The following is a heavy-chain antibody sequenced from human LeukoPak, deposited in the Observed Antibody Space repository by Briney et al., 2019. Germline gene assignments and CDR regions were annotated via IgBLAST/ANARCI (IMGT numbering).Heavy chain of an antibody. J-gene: IGHJ5*02. V-gene: IGHV6-1*01. Sequence: SQTLSLTCAISGDSVSSNSAAWNWIRQSPSRGLEWLGRTYYRSKWYNDYAVSVKSRITINPDTSKNQFSLQLNSVTPEDTAVYYCASSVQEAYSGSLFDPWGQGTLVTVSS. D-gene: IGHD5-12*01. CDR2: TYYRSKWYN. CDR3: ASSVQEAYSGSLFDP. CDR1: GDSVSSNSAA.